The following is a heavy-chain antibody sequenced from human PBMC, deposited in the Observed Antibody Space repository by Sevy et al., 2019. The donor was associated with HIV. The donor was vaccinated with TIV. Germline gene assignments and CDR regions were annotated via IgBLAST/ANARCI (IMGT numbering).Heavy chain of an antibody. CDR2: ISGPGYGT. V-gene: IGHV3-23*01. CDR1: GFTFNTHA. Sequence: GGSLRLSCAASGFTFNTHAMNWVRQAPGKGLEWVSVISGPGYGTNYADSVKGRFTISRDNSTNTLFLQMNSLRDDDTAVYYCAKALNPALESMLEVNLRSLKGFDVWGQGTMVTVSS. CDR3: AKALNPALESMLEVNLRSLKGFDV. J-gene: IGHJ3*01. D-gene: IGHD3-22*01.